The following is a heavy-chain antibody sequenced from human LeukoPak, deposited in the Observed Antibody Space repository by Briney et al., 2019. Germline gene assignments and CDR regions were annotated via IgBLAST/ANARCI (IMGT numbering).Heavy chain of an antibody. CDR1: GFTFSTAW. J-gene: IGHJ3*01. D-gene: IGHD3-10*01. Sequence: PGGSLRLSCTASGFTFSTAWMRWVRQAPGKGLVWVSSIYSDGSDKTYADSVRGRFTISRDNAKNTVYLQMNSLRAEDSAVYYCASDSGHAFYFWGQGTMVTVSS. V-gene: IGHV3-74*01. CDR3: ASDSGHAFYF. CDR2: IYSDGSDK.